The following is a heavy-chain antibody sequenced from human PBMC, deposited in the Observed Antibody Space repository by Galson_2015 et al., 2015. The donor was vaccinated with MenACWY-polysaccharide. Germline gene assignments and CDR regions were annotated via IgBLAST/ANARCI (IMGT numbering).Heavy chain of an antibody. CDR1: GFSLSDIGEG. J-gene: IGHJ5*02. CDR3: VPSPWLQENYFDP. V-gene: IGHV2-5*02. Sequence: PALVKPTQPLTLPCTFSGFSLSDIGEGVGWIRQPPGKAPEGLALIYWAGDERYSPSLKTRLSITKDASKNQVVLKMTNMEPVDTATYYCVPSPWLQENYFDPWGQGTPVAVSS. D-gene: IGHD5-24*01. CDR2: IYWAGDE.